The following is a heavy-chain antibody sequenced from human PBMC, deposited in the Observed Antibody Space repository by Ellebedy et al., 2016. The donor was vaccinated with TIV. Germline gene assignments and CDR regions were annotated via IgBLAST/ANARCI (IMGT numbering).Heavy chain of an antibody. CDR2: INYVGDT. V-gene: IGHV4-34*01. CDR3: AKGTKRVGTSPPNNGYDV. D-gene: IGHD5-12*01. CDR1: GAAFSGSY. Sequence: SETLSLXCGVSGAAFSGSYWNWIRQHSGQGLEWIGDINYVGDTNYSPSLKSRVTISVDKSKNQFSLKLNSVTVADTAVYYCAKGTKRVGTSPPNNGYDVWGPGTTVTVSS. J-gene: IGHJ3*01.